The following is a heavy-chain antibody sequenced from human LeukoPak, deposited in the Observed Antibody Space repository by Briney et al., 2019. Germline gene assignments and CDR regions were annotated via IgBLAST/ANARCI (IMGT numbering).Heavy chain of an antibody. V-gene: IGHV4-34*01. D-gene: IGHD6-19*01. J-gene: IGHJ3*02. CDR3: ARGRRSSGWYSFGAFDI. CDR2: INHSGST. Sequence: SETLSLTCAVYGGSFSGYYWSWIRQPPGKGLEWIGEINHSGSTNYNPSLKSRVTISVDTSKNQFSLKLSSVTAADTAVYYCARGRRSSGWYSFGAFDIWGQGTMVTVSS. CDR1: GGSFSGYY.